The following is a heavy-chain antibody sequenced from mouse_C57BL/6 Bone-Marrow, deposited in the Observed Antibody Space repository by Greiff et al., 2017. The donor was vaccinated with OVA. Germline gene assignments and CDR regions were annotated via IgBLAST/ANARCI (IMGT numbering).Heavy chain of an antibody. CDR3: ARNSYHSEFAY. CDR1: GYTFTDYD. D-gene: IGHD3-3*01. J-gene: IGHJ3*01. CDR2: IIPGSGST. Sequence: QVQLQQSGPELVKPGASVKISCKASGYTFTDYDINWVKQGPGQGLEWIGWIIPGSGSTYYNEKFKGKATLTVDKSYSTAYMLLSSLTSEDSAIYYCARNSYHSEFAYWGQGTLVTVSA. V-gene: IGHV1-75*01.